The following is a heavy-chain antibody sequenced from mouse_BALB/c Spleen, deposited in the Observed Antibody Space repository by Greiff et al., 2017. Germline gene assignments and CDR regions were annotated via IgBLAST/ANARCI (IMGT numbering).Heavy chain of an antibody. CDR2: ISNGGGST. D-gene: IGHD1-1*01. V-gene: IGHV5-12-2*01. J-gene: IGHJ2*01. Sequence: EVMLVESGGGLVQPGGSLKLSCAASGFTFSSYTMSWVRQTPEKRLEWVAYISNGGGSTYYPDTVKGRFTISRDHAKNTLYLQMSSLKSEDTAMYYCARLGKVLREVGDFDYWGQGTTLTVSS. CDR1: GFTFSSYT. CDR3: ARLGKVLREVGDFDY.